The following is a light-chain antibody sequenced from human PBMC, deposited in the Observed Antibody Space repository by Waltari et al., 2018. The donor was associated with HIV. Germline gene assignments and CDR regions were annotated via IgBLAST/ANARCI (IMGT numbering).Light chain of an antibody. CDR1: RSDVGSYNL. J-gene: IGLJ3*02. CDR3: CSYAHNDPWV. V-gene: IGLV2-23*02. Sequence: QSALTQPASVSGSPGQSITISCTGTRSDVGSYNLVSWYQHHPGKAPKLIISEVSKRPSVVSNRFSGSKSCTTASLTISGLQAEDEADYHCCSYAHNDPWVFGGGTRLTVL. CDR2: EVS.